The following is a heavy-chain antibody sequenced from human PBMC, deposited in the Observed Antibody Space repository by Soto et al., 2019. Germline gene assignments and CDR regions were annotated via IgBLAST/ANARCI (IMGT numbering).Heavy chain of an antibody. CDR1: GFTFSRSS. CDR3: ANWGVAGNYYYYMDV. V-gene: IGHV3-21*01. CDR2: ISSSSGYI. Sequence: PGGSLRLSCAASGFTFSRSSMHWVRQAPGKGLEWVSSISSSSGYIYYADSVRGRFTISRDNAKNSLYLQMNSLRAEDTAVYYCANWGVAGNYYYYMDVWGKGTTVTVSS. J-gene: IGHJ6*03. D-gene: IGHD6-19*01.